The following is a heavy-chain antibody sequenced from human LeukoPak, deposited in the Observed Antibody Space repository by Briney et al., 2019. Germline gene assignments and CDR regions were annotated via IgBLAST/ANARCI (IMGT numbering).Heavy chain of an antibody. CDR2: INPNSGGT. J-gene: IGHJ6*03. CDR1: GYTFTGYY. Sequence: ASVKVSCKASGYTFTGYYMHWVRQATGQGLEWMGWINPNSGGTNYAQKFQGRVTMTRDTSISTAYMELSRLRSDDTAVYYCARDREGGGIAAGAAYYYYYKDVWGKGTTVTASS. D-gene: IGHD6-13*01. CDR3: ARDREGGGIAAGAAYYYYYKDV. V-gene: IGHV1-2*02.